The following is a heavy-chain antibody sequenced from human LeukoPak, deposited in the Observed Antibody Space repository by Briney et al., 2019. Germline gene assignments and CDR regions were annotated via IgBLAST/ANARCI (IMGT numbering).Heavy chain of an antibody. Sequence: ASVKVSCKASGYTFIRYGFSWVRQAPGQGLEWMGWISAYNGDTNYAQKLQGRVTMTTGTSTTTAYMELRSLRSDDTAVYYCARDQGNGYLGDYWGQGTLVTVSS. J-gene: IGHJ4*02. CDR3: ARDQGNGYLGDY. D-gene: IGHD3-22*01. V-gene: IGHV1-18*01. CDR1: GYTFIRYG. CDR2: ISAYNGDT.